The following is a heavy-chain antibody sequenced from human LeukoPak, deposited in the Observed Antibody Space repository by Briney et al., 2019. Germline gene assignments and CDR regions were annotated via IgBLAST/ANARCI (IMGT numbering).Heavy chain of an antibody. CDR2: ISWNSGSI. CDR3: AKDIPRRRIVATPRAFDY. Sequence: HPGGSLRLSCAASGFTFSSYSMNWVRQAPGKGLEWVSGISWNSGSIGYADSVKGRFTISRDNAKNSLYLQMNSLRAEDTALYYCAKDIPRRRIVATPRAFDYWGQGTLVTVSS. CDR1: GFTFSSYS. D-gene: IGHD5-12*01. V-gene: IGHV3-9*01. J-gene: IGHJ4*02.